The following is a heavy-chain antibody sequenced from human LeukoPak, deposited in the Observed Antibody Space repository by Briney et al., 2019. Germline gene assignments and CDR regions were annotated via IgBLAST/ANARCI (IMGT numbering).Heavy chain of an antibody. Sequence: SETLSLTCTVSGGSISSYYWSWIRQPPGKGLEWIGYIYYSGSTNYNPSLKSRVTISVDTSKNQFSLKLSSVTAADTAVYYCATVSDYGGNFDYWGQGTLVTVSS. J-gene: IGHJ4*02. D-gene: IGHD4-23*01. CDR3: ATVSDYGGNFDY. V-gene: IGHV4-59*01. CDR1: GGSISSYY. CDR2: IYYSGST.